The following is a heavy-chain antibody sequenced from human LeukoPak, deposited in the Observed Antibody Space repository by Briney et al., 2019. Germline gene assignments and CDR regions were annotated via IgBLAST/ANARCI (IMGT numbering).Heavy chain of an antibody. J-gene: IGHJ3*02. V-gene: IGHV4-59*01. Sequence: PSETLSLTCTVSGGSISSYYWSWIRQPPGKGLEWIGYIYYSGSTNYNPSLKSRVTISVDTSKNQFSLKLSSVTAADTAVYYCARAVFYYYDSSGYWDPSPAFDIWGQGTMVTVSS. CDR1: GGSISSYY. CDR3: ARAVFYYYDSSGYWDPSPAFDI. D-gene: IGHD3-22*01. CDR2: IYYSGST.